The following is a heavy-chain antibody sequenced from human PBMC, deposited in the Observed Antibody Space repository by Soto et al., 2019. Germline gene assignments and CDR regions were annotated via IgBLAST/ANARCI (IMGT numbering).Heavy chain of an antibody. J-gene: IGHJ4*02. Sequence: QAQLVQSGTEVKKTGSSVKVSCKASGGTFSTFGISWVRQAPGQGLEWMGGIIPFFGTARYSQKFEDRITITADESTNTVYMDLRSLTSEDTAIYYCAKSAPMDAGDKYYYDFWGQGALVTVSS. D-gene: IGHD4-17*01. V-gene: IGHV1-69*01. CDR2: IIPFFGTA. CDR1: GGTFSTFG. CDR3: AKSAPMDAGDKYYYDF.